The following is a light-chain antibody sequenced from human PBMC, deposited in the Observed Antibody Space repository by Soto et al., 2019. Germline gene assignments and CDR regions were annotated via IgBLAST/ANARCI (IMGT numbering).Light chain of an antibody. J-gene: IGKJ2*01. CDR3: KQDGDSPYT. Sequence: EIVLTQSPGTLSLSPGERATLSCRASQSVSRPSQSVNSSYLAWYQQRPGQAPRLLVYATSSRATGVPDRFSGSGSGTDCTLAISRRKPEDCAENDCKQDGDSPYTFGQGTKQEIK. CDR2: ATS. V-gene: IGKV3-20*01. CDR1: QSVNSSY.